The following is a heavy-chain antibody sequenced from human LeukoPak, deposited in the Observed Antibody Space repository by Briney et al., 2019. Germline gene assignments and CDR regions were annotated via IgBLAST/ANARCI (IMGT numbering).Heavy chain of an antibody. J-gene: IGHJ3*02. D-gene: IGHD3-22*01. CDR3: AKPNYYDSSGYRDAFDI. Sequence: GGSLRLSCAASGFTFSSYAMSWVRQAPGKGLEWVSAISGSGGSTYYADSVKGRFTISRDNSKNTLYLQMNSLRAEDTAVYYCAKPNYYDSSGYRDAFDIWGQGTMVTVSS. V-gene: IGHV3-23*01. CDR2: ISGSGGST. CDR1: GFTFSSYA.